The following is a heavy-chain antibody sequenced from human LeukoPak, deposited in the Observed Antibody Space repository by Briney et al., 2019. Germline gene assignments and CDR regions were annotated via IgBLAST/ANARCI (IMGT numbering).Heavy chain of an antibody. CDR1: GFTFSSYA. CDR2: IYSGGST. V-gene: IGHV3-53*01. J-gene: IGHJ6*02. Sequence: GGSLRLSCAASGFTFSSYAMSWVRQAPGKGLEWVSVIYSGGSTYYADSVKGRFTISRDNSKNTLYLQMNSLKAEDTAVYYCARDPHPYYDSSGYYGMDVWGQGTTVTVSS. CDR3: ARDPHPYYDSSGYYGMDV. D-gene: IGHD3-22*01.